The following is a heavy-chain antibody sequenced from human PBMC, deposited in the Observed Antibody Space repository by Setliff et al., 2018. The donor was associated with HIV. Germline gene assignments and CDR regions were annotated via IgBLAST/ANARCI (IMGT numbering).Heavy chain of an antibody. CDR1: GGSISSSNYY. J-gene: IGHJ6*01. V-gene: IGHV4-39*07. Sequence: SETLSLTCSVSGGSISSSNYYGGWIRQPPGKGLEWIGSFYYSGNTYYSPSLKSRVTISIDTSKSQFSLKLSSVTAADTAVYYCARDNSYYYGSGSHYWYGMDVWGQGTTVTVSS. D-gene: IGHD3-10*01. CDR2: FYYSGNT. CDR3: ARDNSYYYGSGSHYWYGMDV.